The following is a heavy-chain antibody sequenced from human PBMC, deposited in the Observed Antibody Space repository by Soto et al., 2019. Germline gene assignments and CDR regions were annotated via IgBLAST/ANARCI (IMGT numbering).Heavy chain of an antibody. J-gene: IGHJ3*02. V-gene: IGHV1-3*01. CDR3: ARVPIAVAAFVGFDI. D-gene: IGHD6-19*01. Sequence: ASVKVSCKASGHTFTSYAMHWVRQAPGQRLEWMGWINAGNGNTKYSQKFQGRVTITRDTSASTAYMELSSLRSEDTAVYYCARVPIAVAAFVGFDIWGQGTMVTVSS. CDR2: INAGNGNT. CDR1: GHTFTSYA.